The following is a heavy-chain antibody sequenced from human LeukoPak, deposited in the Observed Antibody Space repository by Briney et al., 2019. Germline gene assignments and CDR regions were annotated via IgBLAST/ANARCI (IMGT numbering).Heavy chain of an antibody. Sequence: PGGSLRLSCAASGFTFSSYAMRWVRQAPGKGLEWVAVISYDGSNKYYADSVKGRFTISRDNSKNTLYLQMNSLRAEDTAVYYCARDFRYDSSGYGYWGQGTLVTVSS. CDR1: GFTFSSYA. V-gene: IGHV3-30*01. D-gene: IGHD3-22*01. J-gene: IGHJ4*02. CDR2: ISYDGSNK. CDR3: ARDFRYDSSGYGY.